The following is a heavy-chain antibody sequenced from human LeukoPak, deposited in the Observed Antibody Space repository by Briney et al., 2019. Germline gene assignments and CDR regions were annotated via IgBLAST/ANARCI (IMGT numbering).Heavy chain of an antibody. CDR1: GGSISTFH. V-gene: IGHV4-59*01. Sequence: SETLSLTCTVSGGSISTFHWSWIRQPPGKGLEWIGYIYHSGTTNYSPSLKSRVTISVDTSKNQLSLKLNSVTAADTAVYYCARGGSGISNALDIWGQGTMVTVSS. CDR3: ARGGSGISNALDI. J-gene: IGHJ3*02. CDR2: IYHSGTT. D-gene: IGHD3-10*01.